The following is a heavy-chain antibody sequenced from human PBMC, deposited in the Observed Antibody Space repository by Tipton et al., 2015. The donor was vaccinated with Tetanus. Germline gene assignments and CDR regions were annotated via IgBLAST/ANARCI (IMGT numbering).Heavy chain of an antibody. CDR3: VRAPYTSPGKYYFDS. D-gene: IGHD5-18*01. V-gene: IGHV4-30-2*01. Sequence: TLSLTCAVSGVSIRNGGYSWNWIRQPAGKGLEWIGYTYHTGGTYYNPSLKSRVTISVDRSSNQFSLRLTSVTAADTAIYYCVRAPYTSPGKYYFDSGGQGPLVTASS. CDR1: GVSIRNGGYS. CDR2: TYHTGGT. J-gene: IGHJ4*02.